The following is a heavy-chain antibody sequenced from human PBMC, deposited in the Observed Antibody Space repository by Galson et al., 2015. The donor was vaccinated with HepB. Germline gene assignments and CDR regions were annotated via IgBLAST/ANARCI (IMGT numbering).Heavy chain of an antibody. CDR2: MSYDGSNE. V-gene: IGHV3-30*18. CDR1: GFTLSTYA. Sequence: SLRLSCAASGFTLSTYAMHWVRQAPGKGLEWVALMSYDGSNEYYADSVKGRFAISRDNSKNTVSLQMNSLRAEDTAVYYCAKDQIGYTYFYYGMDVWGQGTMVTVSS. CDR3: AKDQIGYTYFYYGMDV. D-gene: IGHD3-16*02. J-gene: IGHJ6*02.